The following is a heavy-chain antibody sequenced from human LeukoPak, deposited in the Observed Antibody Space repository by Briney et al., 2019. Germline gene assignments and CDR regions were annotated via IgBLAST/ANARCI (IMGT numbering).Heavy chain of an antibody. D-gene: IGHD3-10*01. CDR1: GFTFSSYS. CDR3: ARDSVATYYYGSGSDPVDY. V-gene: IGHV3-21*01. J-gene: IGHJ4*02. Sequence: GGSLRLSCADCGFTFSSYSMNWVRQAPGKGLEWVPSISSSSSYIYYADSVKGRFTISRDNAKNSLYLQMNSLRAEDTAVYYCARDSVATYYYGSGSDPVDYWGQGTLVTVSS. CDR2: ISSSSSYI.